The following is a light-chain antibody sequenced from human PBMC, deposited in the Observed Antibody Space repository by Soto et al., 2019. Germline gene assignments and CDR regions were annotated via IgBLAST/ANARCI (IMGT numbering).Light chain of an antibody. Sequence: QSVLTKPPSVSGAPGQRVTISCTGSSSNIGAGYDVHWYQQLPGTAPKLLIYGNSNRPSGVPDRFSGSKSGTSASLAITGLQAEDEADYYCQSYDSSLSAGVFGGGTKLTVL. CDR2: GNS. CDR1: SSNIGAGYD. CDR3: QSYDSSLSAGV. J-gene: IGLJ3*02. V-gene: IGLV1-40*01.